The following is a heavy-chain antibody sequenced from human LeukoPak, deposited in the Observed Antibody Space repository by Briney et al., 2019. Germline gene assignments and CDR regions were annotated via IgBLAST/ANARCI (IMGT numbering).Heavy chain of an antibody. CDR1: GFTFSSYA. V-gene: IGHV3-30-3*01. CDR2: ISYDGSNK. Sequence: PGGSLRLSCAASGFTFSSYAMHWVRQAPGKGLEWVAVISYDGSNKYYADSVKGRFTISRDNSKNTLYLQMNSLRAEDTAVYYCARGDSSSWSLVSGGMDVWGQGTTVTVSS. CDR3: ARGDSSSWSLVSGGMDV. D-gene: IGHD6-13*01. J-gene: IGHJ6*02.